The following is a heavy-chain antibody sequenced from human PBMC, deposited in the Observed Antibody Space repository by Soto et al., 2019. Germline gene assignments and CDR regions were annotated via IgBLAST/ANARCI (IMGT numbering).Heavy chain of an antibody. J-gene: IGHJ6*02. D-gene: IGHD3-9*01. CDR2: IDYSGST. CDR1: GASISSDS. V-gene: IGHV4-59*01. Sequence: SDTLSLTCTVSGASISSDSWSWFRQPPGKGLERIGYIDYSGSTNYNPSLKSRVTISVDTSKNQFSLKLSSVTAADTAVYYCARVLYDIQGVDVWGQGTTVTVS. CDR3: ARVLYDIQGVDV.